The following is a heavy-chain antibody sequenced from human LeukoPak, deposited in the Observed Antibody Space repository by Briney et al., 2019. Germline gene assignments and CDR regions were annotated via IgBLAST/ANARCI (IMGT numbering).Heavy chain of an antibody. CDR3: ARRIAVAGTDY. CDR2: ISYSGSS. J-gene: IGHJ4*02. Sequence: SETLSLTCTVSGGSIISTIYYWGWIRQSPGKGLDWIGSISYSGSSFCKPSLKSRVTISVDTSKNQFSLKLSSVTAADTAVYYCARRIAVAGTDYWGQGTLVTVSS. D-gene: IGHD6-19*01. CDR1: GGSIISTIYY. V-gene: IGHV4-39*01.